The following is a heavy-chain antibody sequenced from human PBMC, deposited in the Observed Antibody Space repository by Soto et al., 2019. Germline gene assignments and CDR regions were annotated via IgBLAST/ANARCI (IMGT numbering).Heavy chain of an antibody. CDR2: ISGSGGST. Sequence: PGGSLRLSCAASGFTFSSYAMSWVRQAPGKGLEWVSAISGSGGSTYYADSVKGRFTISRDNSKNTLYLQMNSLRAEDTAVYYCAKLATGYDIWAYNFDYWGQGTLVTVSS. J-gene: IGHJ4*02. V-gene: IGHV3-23*01. CDR3: AKLATGYDIWAYNFDY. D-gene: IGHD3-9*01. CDR1: GFTFSSYA.